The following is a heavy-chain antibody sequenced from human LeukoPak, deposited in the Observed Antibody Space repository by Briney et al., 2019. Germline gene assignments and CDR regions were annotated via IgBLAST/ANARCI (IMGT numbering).Heavy chain of an antibody. V-gene: IGHV3-7*05. D-gene: IGHD5-24*01. CDR2: IKPDGSEV. CDR3: ARSMRDVYNPPDY. J-gene: IGHJ4*02. CDR1: GFTFSTYW. Sequence: GGSLRLSCAASGFTFSTYWMTWVRQAPGKGVEWVANIKPDGSEVHYVDSLKGRFTISRDNARNSLYLQMNSLRAEDTAVYFCARSMRDVYNPPDYWGQGTLVTVSS.